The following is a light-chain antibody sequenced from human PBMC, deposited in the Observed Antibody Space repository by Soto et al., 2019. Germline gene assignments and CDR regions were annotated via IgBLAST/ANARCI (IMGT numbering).Light chain of an antibody. J-gene: IGKJ2*01. CDR3: QQYGSSPPRYT. V-gene: IGKV3-20*01. Sequence: EIVLTQSPGTLSLSPGERATLSCRASQSVSSSYLAWYQQKPGQAPRLLIYGASSRATGNPDRFSGSGSGTAFTLTISRLEPEDFAVYYCQQYGSSPPRYTFGQGTKLEIK. CDR2: GAS. CDR1: QSVSSSY.